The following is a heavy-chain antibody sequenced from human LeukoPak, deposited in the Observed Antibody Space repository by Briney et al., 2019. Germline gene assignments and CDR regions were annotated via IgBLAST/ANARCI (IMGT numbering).Heavy chain of an antibody. Sequence: ASVKVPCKASGYTFTGYYMHWVRQAPGQGLEWMGWINPNSGGTNYAQKFQGWVTMTRDTSISTAYMELSRLRSDDTAVYYCAKDGYSYGYTYYFDYWGQGTLVTVSS. V-gene: IGHV1-2*04. CDR1: GYTFTGYY. J-gene: IGHJ4*02. CDR2: INPNSGGT. D-gene: IGHD5-18*01. CDR3: AKDGYSYGYTYYFDY.